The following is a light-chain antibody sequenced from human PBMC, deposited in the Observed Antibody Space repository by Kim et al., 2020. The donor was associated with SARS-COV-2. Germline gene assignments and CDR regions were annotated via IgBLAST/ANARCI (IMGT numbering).Light chain of an antibody. CDR2: GVS. Sequence: EIVLTQSPGTLSLSPGERATLSCRASQRVSAGYLAWDQHRPGQAPRLLIYGVSSRATGIPDRFSGSGSGSGTDFTLTISRLEREDFAVHYCQQYGRYQSTFGQGTKVDIK. J-gene: IGKJ1*01. CDR3: QQYGRYQST. V-gene: IGKV3-20*01. CDR1: QRVSAGY.